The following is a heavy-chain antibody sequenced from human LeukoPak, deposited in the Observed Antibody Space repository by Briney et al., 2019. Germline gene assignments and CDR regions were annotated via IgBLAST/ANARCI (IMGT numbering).Heavy chain of an antibody. Sequence: GGSLRLSCAASGFTFSDSYMSWVRQAPGKALEWVSYISSSGSTIYYADSVKGRFTISRDNAKNSLYLQMNSLRAEDTAVYYCAELGITMIGGVWGKGTTVTISS. CDR3: AELGITMIGGV. D-gene: IGHD3-10*02. CDR1: GFTFSDSY. V-gene: IGHV3-11*04. CDR2: ISSSGSTI. J-gene: IGHJ6*04.